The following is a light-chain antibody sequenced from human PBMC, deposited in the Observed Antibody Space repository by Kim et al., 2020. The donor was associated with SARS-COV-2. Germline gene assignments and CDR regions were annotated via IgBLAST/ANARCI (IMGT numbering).Light chain of an antibody. CDR3: QQYGSSPPYA. CDR1: QSVSSRA. CDR2: GAS. Sequence: SPGESATLSCRARQSVSSRALAWYQQKPGQAPRLLIYGASNRATGIPDRFSGGGSGTDFTLTISRLEPEDFAVYYCQQYGSSPPYAFGQGTKLEI. J-gene: IGKJ2*01. V-gene: IGKV3-20*01.